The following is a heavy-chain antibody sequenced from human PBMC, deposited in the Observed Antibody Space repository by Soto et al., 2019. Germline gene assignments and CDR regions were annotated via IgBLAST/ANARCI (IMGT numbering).Heavy chain of an antibody. Sequence: QITLKESGPTLVKPTQTLTLTCTFSEFSLTTSGVGVGWIRQPPGKALEWLAVIYWDDSKHYSPSLKSRLTITKDTSKIQVVLTMTNMDPVDTATYYCTHKGYGDYPLDYWGQGTLVTVSS. CDR1: EFSLTTSGVG. CDR3: THKGYGDYPLDY. J-gene: IGHJ4*02. V-gene: IGHV2-5*02. CDR2: IYWDDSK. D-gene: IGHD4-17*01.